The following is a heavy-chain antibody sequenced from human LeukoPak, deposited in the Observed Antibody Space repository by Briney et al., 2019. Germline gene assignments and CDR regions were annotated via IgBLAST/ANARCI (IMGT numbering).Heavy chain of an antibody. D-gene: IGHD5-18*01. CDR3: ARDNPSGYTYGHYYYYMDL. Sequence: SETLSLTCTVSGGSISSYYWSWIRQPAGKGLEWIGRIHSGGTTNYNPSLMSRITLSVDTSKNQISLRLTSVTAADTALYYCARDNPSGYTYGHYYYYMDLWGKGTTVTVSS. V-gene: IGHV4-4*07. CDR1: GGSISSYY. J-gene: IGHJ6*03. CDR2: IHSGGTT.